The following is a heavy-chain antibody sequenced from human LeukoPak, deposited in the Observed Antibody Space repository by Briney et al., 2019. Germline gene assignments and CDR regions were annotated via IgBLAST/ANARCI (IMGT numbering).Heavy chain of an antibody. Sequence: PSETLSLTCTVSGGSISSYYWSWVRQPAGKGLEWIGRIYTSGSTNYNPSLKSRVTMSVDTSKNQFSLKLSSVTAADTAVYYCARGGIYCSSTSCQDWFDPWGQGTLVTVSS. D-gene: IGHD2-2*01. CDR3: ARGGIYCSSTSCQDWFDP. CDR2: IYTSGST. V-gene: IGHV4-4*07. J-gene: IGHJ5*02. CDR1: GGSISSYY.